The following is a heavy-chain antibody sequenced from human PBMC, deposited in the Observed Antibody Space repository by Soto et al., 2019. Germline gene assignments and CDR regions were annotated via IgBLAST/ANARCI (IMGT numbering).Heavy chain of an antibody. CDR1: GYTFTSYG. Sequence: ASVKVSCEASGYTFTSYGISWVRQAPGQGLEWMGWISAYNGNTNYAQKLQGRVTMTTDTSTSTAYMELRSLRSDDTAVYYCARAHYYESSGYSPPHFDYGGQEPLVTVPS. V-gene: IGHV1-18*01. CDR2: ISAYNGNT. J-gene: IGHJ4*02. CDR3: ARAHYYESSGYSPPHFDY. D-gene: IGHD3-22*01.